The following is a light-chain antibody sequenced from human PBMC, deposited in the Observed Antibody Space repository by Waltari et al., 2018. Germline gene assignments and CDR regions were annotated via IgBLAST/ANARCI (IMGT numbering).Light chain of an antibody. CDR1: QSVGRS. CDR3: QHYVRLPVT. J-gene: IGKJ1*01. V-gene: IGKV3-20*01. Sequence: EIVLTQSPGTLSLSPGERATLSCWASQSVGRSLAWYQQKRGQAPRLLIYGASTRATGVPDRFSCSGSGTDFSLTISRLEPEDFAVYYCQHYVRLPVTFGQGTKVEI. CDR2: GAS.